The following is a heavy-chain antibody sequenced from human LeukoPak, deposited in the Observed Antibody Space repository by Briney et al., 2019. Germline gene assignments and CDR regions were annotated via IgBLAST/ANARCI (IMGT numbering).Heavy chain of an antibody. CDR3: AGNWAY. D-gene: IGHD1-1*01. CDR1: GFPVSSNY. Sequence: GGSLRLSFAASGFPVSSNYMSWVRPAPGKGLEWVSVIYSGGRTYYAESVKGRFTISRDNSKNTMYLQMNSVRAEDTAVYYCAGNWAYWGQGTLVTVSS. V-gene: IGHV3-53*01. J-gene: IGHJ1*01. CDR2: IYSGGRT.